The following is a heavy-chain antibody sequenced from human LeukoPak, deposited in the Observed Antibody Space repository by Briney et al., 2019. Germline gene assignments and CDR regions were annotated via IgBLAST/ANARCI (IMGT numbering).Heavy chain of an antibody. CDR2: IWYDGSNK. CDR3: ARSPKGDSYGMDV. CDR1: GFTFSNFD. Sequence: PGGSLRLSCAAPGFTFSNFDMHWVRQAPGKGLEWVAVIWYDGSNKYYAGSVKGRFTISRDNSKNTLYLRINSLRAEDTAVYYCARSPKGDSYGMDVWGQGTTVTVSS. V-gene: IGHV3-33*01. J-gene: IGHJ6*02.